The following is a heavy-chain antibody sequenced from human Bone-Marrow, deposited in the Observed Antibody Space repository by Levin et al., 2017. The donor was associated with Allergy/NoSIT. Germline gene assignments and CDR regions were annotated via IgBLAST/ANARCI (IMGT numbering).Heavy chain of an antibody. CDR1: GYTFSNYD. V-gene: IGHV1-8*01. CDR2: MNPNSGDT. D-gene: IGHD3-10*01. CDR3: ARSGFGSGVSFAY. Sequence: GESLKISCKASGYTFSNYDINWVRQAPGQGLEWMGWMNPNSGDTGYAQRFQGRVTMTRDTSIITAYMELSSLRSEDTAVYYCARSGFGSGVSFAYWGQGTPVTVSS. J-gene: IGHJ4*02.